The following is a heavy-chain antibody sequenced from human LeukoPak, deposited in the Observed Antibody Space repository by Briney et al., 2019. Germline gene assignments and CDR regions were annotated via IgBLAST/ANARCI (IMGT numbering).Heavy chain of an antibody. CDR1: GFTFSSYD. J-gene: IGHJ4*02. V-gene: IGHV3-23*01. CDR2: ISGSGGST. CDR3: AKGGSSLAFDY. Sequence: PGGSLRLSCAASGFTFSSYDMNWVRQAPRKGLEWVSAISGSGGSTYYADSVKGRFTISRDNSKNTLSLQMNSLRVEDTAVYYCAKGGSSLAFDYWGQGTLVTVSS. D-gene: IGHD6-6*01.